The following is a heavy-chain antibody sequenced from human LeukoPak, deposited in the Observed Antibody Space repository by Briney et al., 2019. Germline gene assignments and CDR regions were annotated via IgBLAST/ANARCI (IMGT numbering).Heavy chain of an antibody. V-gene: IGHV4-34*01. CDR2: INHSGST. Sequence: SETLSLTCAVYGGSFSGYYWSWIRQPPGKGLEWIGEINHSGSTNYNPSLKSRVTISVDTSKNQFSLKLSSVTAADTAVYYCARDSPGENYFDYWGQGTLVTVSS. CDR3: ARDSPGENYFDY. CDR1: GGSFSGYY. D-gene: IGHD1-26*01. J-gene: IGHJ4*02.